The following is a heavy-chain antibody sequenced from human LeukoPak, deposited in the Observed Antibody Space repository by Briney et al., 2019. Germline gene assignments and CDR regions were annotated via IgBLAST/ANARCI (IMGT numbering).Heavy chain of an antibody. CDR1: GFTFSTYW. V-gene: IGHV3-33*08. CDR2: IWYDGSNK. Sequence: GGSLRLSCAASGFTFSTYWMSWVRQAPGKGLEWVAVIWYDGSNKYYADSVKGRFTISRDNSKNTLYLQMNSLRAEDTAVYYCARSHTVTTGYLDYWGQGTLVTVSS. D-gene: IGHD4-17*01. CDR3: ARSHTVTTGYLDY. J-gene: IGHJ4*02.